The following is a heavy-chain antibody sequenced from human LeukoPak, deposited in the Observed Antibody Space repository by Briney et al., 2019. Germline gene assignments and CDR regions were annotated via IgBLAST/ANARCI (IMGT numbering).Heavy chain of an antibody. V-gene: IGHV3-72*01. CDR3: TRDGGEGGNSAFDI. CDR1: GFTFSDYI. J-gene: IGHJ3*02. CDR2: IRRGANRFTT. Sequence: GGSLRLSCAAPGFTFSDYILDWVRQAPGKGLEWVGRIRRGANRFTTEYAASVKGRFIISRDYSKNSLYLHMNSLKTEDTAVYHCTRDGGEGGNSAFDIWGQGTMVTVSS. D-gene: IGHD3-16*01.